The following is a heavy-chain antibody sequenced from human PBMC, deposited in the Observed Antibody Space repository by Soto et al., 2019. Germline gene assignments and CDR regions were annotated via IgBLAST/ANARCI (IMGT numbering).Heavy chain of an antibody. J-gene: IGHJ5*01. Sequence: SQTLSLTCTISGDRVSSSSVTCNWIRQSPSRGLEWLGRTYYRSKWYNDYAESVKSRITINPDTSKNQFSLHLNSVTPEDTAVYYCVRLIGNSWLDFWGQGTLVTVSS. D-gene: IGHD1-26*01. CDR1: GDRVSSSSVT. CDR3: VRLIGNSWLDF. CDR2: TYYRSKWYN. V-gene: IGHV6-1*01.